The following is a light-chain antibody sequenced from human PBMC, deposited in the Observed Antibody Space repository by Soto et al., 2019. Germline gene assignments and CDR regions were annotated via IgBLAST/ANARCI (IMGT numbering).Light chain of an antibody. Sequence: QSVLTQPPSASGSPGQRVIISCSGSSSNIGNNAVNWYQHLPGTSPKLLIYRNSQRPSGVPYRFSGSKSGTSASLAISGLQSEDETDYYCATWDDSLDGWVFGGGTKLTVL. CDR3: ATWDDSLDGWV. CDR2: RNS. J-gene: IGLJ3*02. V-gene: IGLV1-44*01. CDR1: SSNIGNNA.